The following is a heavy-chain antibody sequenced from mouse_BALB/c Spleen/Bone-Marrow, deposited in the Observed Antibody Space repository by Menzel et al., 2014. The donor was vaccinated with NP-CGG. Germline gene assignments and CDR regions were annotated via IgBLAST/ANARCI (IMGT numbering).Heavy chain of an antibody. D-gene: IGHD1-1*01. CDR3: ARSYGSGPFDY. J-gene: IGHJ2*01. Sequence: VQLQQSGAELVKPGASVKLSCTASGFNIKDTYMHWVKQRPEQGLEWIGRIDPANGNTKYDPKFQGKATITADTTSNTANLQLRSLTSEDAAVYCCARSYGSGPFDYWGQGTTLTVSS. CDR2: IDPANGNT. CDR1: GFNIKDTY. V-gene: IGHV14-3*02.